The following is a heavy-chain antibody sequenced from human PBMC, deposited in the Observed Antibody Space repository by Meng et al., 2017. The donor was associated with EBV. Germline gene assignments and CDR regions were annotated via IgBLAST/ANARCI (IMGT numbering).Heavy chain of an antibody. CDR3: ASESGRGYTPDY. CDR1: GGPFRYYA. CDR2: FLPRLGAP. J-gene: IGHJ4*02. D-gene: IGHD3-10*01. Sequence: QGQLVQSAAEVKKPGSSVTVSCKTSGGPFRYYAISWVRQAPGQGLEWLGGFLPRLGAPNYAQKFHGRVKITADESTSTHYMDLSSLRSEDTAIYYCASESGRGYTPDYWGQGTLVTVSS. V-gene: IGHV1-69*01.